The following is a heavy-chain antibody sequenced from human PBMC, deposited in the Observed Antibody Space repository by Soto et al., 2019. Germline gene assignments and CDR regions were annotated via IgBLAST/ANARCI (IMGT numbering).Heavy chain of an antibody. CDR1: GGTFSSYA. Sequence: ASVKVSCKASGGTFSSYAISWVRQAPGQGLEWMGGIIPIFGTANYAQKFQGRVTITADESTSTAYMELSSLRSEDTAVYYCARVSPRGYSGSYTFAYAFDIWGQGTMVTVSS. D-gene: IGHD1-26*01. CDR3: ARVSPRGYSGSYTFAYAFDI. V-gene: IGHV1-69*13. J-gene: IGHJ3*02. CDR2: IIPIFGTA.